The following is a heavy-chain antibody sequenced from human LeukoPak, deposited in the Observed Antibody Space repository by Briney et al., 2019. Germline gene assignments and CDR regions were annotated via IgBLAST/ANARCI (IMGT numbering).Heavy chain of an antibody. CDR2: INTRGSSI. CDR3: ARESPVPAAPPTDH. Sequence: GGSLRLSCAASGFTFSSYSMNWVRQAPGKGLEWVSYINTRGSSIYYADSVKGRFTISRDNAKNSLSLQMNSLRDEDTAVYYCARESPVPAAPPTDHWGQGTLVTVSS. CDR1: GFTFSSYS. J-gene: IGHJ5*02. D-gene: IGHD2-2*01. V-gene: IGHV3-48*02.